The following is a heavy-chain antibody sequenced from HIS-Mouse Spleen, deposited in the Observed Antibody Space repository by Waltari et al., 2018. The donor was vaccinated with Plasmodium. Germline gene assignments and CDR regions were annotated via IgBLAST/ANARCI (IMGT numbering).Heavy chain of an antibody. V-gene: IGHV3-7*01. Sequence: EVQLVESGGGLVQPGGSRGLSCAAPGFTFSSYWMSWFRQAPGKGLEWVANIKQDGSEKYYVDSVKGRFTISRDNAKNSLYLQMNSLRAEDTAVYYCASSWYWYFDLWGRGTLVTVSS. D-gene: IGHD6-13*01. J-gene: IGHJ2*01. CDR1: GFTFSSYW. CDR2: IKQDGSEK. CDR3: ASSWYWYFDL.